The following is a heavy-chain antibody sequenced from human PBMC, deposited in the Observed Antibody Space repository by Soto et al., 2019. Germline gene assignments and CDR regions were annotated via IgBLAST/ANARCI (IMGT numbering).Heavy chain of an antibody. CDR2: IIPIFGTA. D-gene: IGHD3-9*01. V-gene: IGHV1-69*13. J-gene: IGHJ6*02. Sequence: ASVKVSCKASGGTFSSYAISWVRQAPGQGLEWMGGIIPIFGTANYAQKFQGRVTITADESTSTAYMELSSLRSEDTAVYYCARDRDYDIFHHYYYGMDVWGQGTTVTVSS. CDR1: GGTFSSYA. CDR3: ARDRDYDIFHHYYYGMDV.